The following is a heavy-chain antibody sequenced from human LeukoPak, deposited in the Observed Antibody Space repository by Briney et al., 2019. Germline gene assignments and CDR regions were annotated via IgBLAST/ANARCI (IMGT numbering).Heavy chain of an antibody. V-gene: IGHV3-21*01. CDR2: ISSSSSYI. CDR3: ARDFDFWSGYCFDY. D-gene: IGHD3-3*01. CDR1: GFTFSNYA. Sequence: GGSLRLSCEASGFTFSNYAMSWVRQAPGKGLEWVSSISSSSSYIYYADSVKGRFTISRDNAKNSLYLQMNSLRAEDTAVYYCARDFDFWSGYCFDYWGQGTLVTVSS. J-gene: IGHJ4*02.